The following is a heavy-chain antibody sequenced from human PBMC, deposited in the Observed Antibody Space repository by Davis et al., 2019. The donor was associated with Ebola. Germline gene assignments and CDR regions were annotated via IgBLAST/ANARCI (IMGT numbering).Heavy chain of an antibody. J-gene: IGHJ6*02. V-gene: IGHV4-39*01. D-gene: IGHD2-15*01. CDR3: ARSLAATLYYYYGMDV. CDR1: AGSISSSSYY. CDR2: IYYSGRT. Sequence: SETLSLTCTVSAGSISSSSYYWGWIRQHPGEELEWVGSIYYSGRTYYNPSLKSRVTISVDTSKNQFSLKLSSVTAADTAVYYCARSLAATLYYYYGMDVWGQGTTVTVSS.